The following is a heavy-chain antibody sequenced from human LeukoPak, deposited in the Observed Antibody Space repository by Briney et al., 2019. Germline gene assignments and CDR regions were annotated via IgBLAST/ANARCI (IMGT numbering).Heavy chain of an antibody. CDR3: ARALWFGAYFDY. Sequence: PSETLSLTCAVYGGSFSGYYWSWIRQPPGKGLEWIGEINHSGSTNYNPSLKSRVTISVDTSKNQFSLKLSSVTAADTAVYYCARALWFGAYFDYRGQGTLVTVSS. CDR1: GGSFSGYY. J-gene: IGHJ4*02. V-gene: IGHV4-34*01. CDR2: INHSGST. D-gene: IGHD3-10*01.